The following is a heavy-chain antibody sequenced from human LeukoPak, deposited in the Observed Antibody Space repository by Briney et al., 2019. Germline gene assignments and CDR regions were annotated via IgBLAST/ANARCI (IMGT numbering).Heavy chain of an antibody. D-gene: IGHD2-2*01. CDR1: GGSFSGYY. V-gene: IGHV4-34*01. CDR3: ARGPYCSSTSCYARRPFDY. Sequence: PSETLSLTCAVYGGSFSGYYWSWIRQPPGKGLEWIGEINHSGSTNYNPSLKSRVTISVDTSKNQFSLKLSSVTAADTAVYYCARGPYCSSTSCYARRPFDYWDQGTLVTVSS. J-gene: IGHJ4*02. CDR2: INHSGST.